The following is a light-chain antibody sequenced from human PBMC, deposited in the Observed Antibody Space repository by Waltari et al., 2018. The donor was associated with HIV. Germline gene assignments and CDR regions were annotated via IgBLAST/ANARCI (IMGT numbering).Light chain of an antibody. Sequence: QSVLTQPPSASAAPGQRVTIPCSGSHSNIEKTFLPWYPRLPGTAPKLLIYDNDVRPSGISDRFSGSKSGTSATLGITGLQTGDEATYYCGSWDSRLSGVVFGGGTRLTV. CDR1: HSNIEKTF. J-gene: IGLJ2*01. V-gene: IGLV1-51*01. CDR2: DND. CDR3: GSWDSRLSGVV.